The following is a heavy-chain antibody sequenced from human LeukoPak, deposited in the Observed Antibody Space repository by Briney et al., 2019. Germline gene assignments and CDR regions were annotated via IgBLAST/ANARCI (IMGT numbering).Heavy chain of an antibody. Sequence: PSETLSLTCGVSGTSFISYYWSGIRQTPGKGLEWIGEVNHSGYTNMNPSLKSRVTISVDTSKNQFSLRMSTVTAADTAVYFCARMTTGHDYWGQGTLVTVSS. CDR3: ARMTTGHDY. J-gene: IGHJ4*02. V-gene: IGHV4-34*01. D-gene: IGHD4-17*01. CDR2: VNHSGYT. CDR1: GTSFISYY.